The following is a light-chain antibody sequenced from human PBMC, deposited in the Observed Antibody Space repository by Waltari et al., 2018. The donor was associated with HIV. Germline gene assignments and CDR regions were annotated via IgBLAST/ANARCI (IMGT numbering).Light chain of an antibody. CDR3: QAWDSDTPKV. CDR2: KDG. V-gene: IGLV3-1*01. J-gene: IGLJ2*01. CDR1: KLGAKY. Sequence: SYELTQPPSVSVSPGQTASIPCSGDKLGAKYPCWYQQKPGQSPVLVIYKDGKRPSGIPERFSGFNSGNTATLTISGTQAMDEADYYCQAWDSDTPKVFGGGTKLTVL.